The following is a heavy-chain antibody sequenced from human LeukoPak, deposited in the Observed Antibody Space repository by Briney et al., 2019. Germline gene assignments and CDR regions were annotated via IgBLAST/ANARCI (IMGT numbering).Heavy chain of an antibody. J-gene: IGHJ4*02. CDR1: GYTFTSYG. Sequence: GASVKVSCMASGYTFTSYGISWVRQAPGQGLEWMGWISAYNGNTNYAQKLQGRVTMTTDTSTSTAYMELRSLRSDDTAVYYCARGSHVVVPAAVDYWGQGTLVTVSS. CDR2: ISAYNGNT. CDR3: ARGSHVVVPAAVDY. V-gene: IGHV1-18*01. D-gene: IGHD2-2*01.